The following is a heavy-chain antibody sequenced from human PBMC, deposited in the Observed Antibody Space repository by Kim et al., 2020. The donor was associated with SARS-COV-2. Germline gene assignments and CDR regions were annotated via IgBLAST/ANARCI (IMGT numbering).Heavy chain of an antibody. V-gene: IGHV5-10-1*01. CDR1: GYSFTSYW. CDR3: ARIGITMVRGGSYYYYGMDV. D-gene: IGHD3-10*01. Sequence: GESLKISCKGSGYSFTSYWISWVRQMPGKGLEWMGRIDPSDSYTNYSPSFQGHVTISADKSISTAYLQWSSLKASDTAMYYCARIGITMVRGGSYYYYGMDVWGQGTTVTVSS. CDR2: IDPSDSYT. J-gene: IGHJ6*02.